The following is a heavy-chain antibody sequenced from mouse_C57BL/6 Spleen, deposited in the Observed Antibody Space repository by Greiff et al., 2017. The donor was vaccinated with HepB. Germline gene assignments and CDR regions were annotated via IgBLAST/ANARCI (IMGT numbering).Heavy chain of an antibody. CDR2: ISSGGDYI. Sequence: EVQGVESGEGLVKPGGSLKLSCAASGFTFSSYAMSWVRQTPEKRLEWVAYISSGGDYIYYADTVKGRFTISRDNARNTLYLQMSSLKSEDTAMYYSTRDHYYYGSSYGNYYAMDYWGQGTSVTVSS. D-gene: IGHD1-1*01. J-gene: IGHJ4*01. V-gene: IGHV5-9-1*02. CDR1: GFTFSSYA. CDR3: TRDHYYYGSSYGNYYAMDY.